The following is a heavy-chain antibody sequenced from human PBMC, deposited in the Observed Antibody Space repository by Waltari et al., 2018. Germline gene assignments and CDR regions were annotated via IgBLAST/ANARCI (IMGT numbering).Heavy chain of an antibody. D-gene: IGHD3-22*01. CDR3: ARAPATPDYYDSSGRDNWFDP. J-gene: IGHJ5*02. Sequence: AASGFTFSSYSMNWVRQAPGKGLEWVSYISSSSSTIYYADSVKGRFTISRDNAKNSLYLQMNSLRAEDTAVYYCARAPATPDYYDSSGRDNWFDPWGQGTLVIVSS. V-gene: IGHV3-48*01. CDR2: ISSSSSTI. CDR1: GFTFSSYS.